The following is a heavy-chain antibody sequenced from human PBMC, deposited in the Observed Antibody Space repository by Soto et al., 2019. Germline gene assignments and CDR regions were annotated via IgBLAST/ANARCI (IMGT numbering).Heavy chain of an antibody. Sequence: QVQLVQSGAEVKKPGSSVNVSCKASGGTFSSYAISWVRQAPGQGLEWMGGGIPIFGTADYAQKFQGRVTXPXAXSXXTAFRDLSSLRSADTAVYYCARHDDSPSYYYGMDVWGHGTTVTVSS. CDR3: ARHDDSPSYYYGMDV. J-gene: IGHJ6*02. V-gene: IGHV1-69*05. CDR2: GIPIFGTA. CDR1: GGTFSSYA. D-gene: IGHD4-17*01.